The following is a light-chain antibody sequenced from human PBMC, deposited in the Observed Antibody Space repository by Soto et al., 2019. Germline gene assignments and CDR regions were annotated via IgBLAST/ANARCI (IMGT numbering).Light chain of an antibody. CDR1: QGIRND. Sequence: AIQMTQSPSSLSASVGDRVTITCRASQGIRNDLGWYQQEPGKAPKLLIYAASSLESGVPSRFSGSGSGTDFTLTISSLQPEDFATYYCLQAYNYPWTFGQGTKVDIK. CDR2: AAS. CDR3: LQAYNYPWT. J-gene: IGKJ1*01. V-gene: IGKV1-6*01.